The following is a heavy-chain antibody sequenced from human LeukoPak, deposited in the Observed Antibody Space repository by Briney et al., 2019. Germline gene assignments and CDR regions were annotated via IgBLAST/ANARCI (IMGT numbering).Heavy chain of an antibody. D-gene: IGHD6-19*01. CDR3: AKGKVAGLRYYYYGMDV. Sequence: PGGSMRLSCAASGFTFSSYSMNWVRQAPGKGLEWVSAMSGSGDSTYYADSVKGRFTMSRDNSKNTLYLQMNSLRAEDTAVYYCAKGKVAGLRYYYYGMDVWGQGTTVTVSS. J-gene: IGHJ6*02. V-gene: IGHV3-23*01. CDR2: MSGSGDST. CDR1: GFTFSSYS.